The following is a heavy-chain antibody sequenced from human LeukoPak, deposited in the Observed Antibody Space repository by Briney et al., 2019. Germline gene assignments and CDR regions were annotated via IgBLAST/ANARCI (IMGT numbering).Heavy chain of an antibody. CDR1: GFTFTSYW. J-gene: IGHJ4*02. CDR3: AREGIAVAGLFDY. CDR2: INNDGSGT. Sequence: GGSLRLSCAASGFTFTSYWMHWVRQAPGKGLVWVSRINNDGSGTTYADSVKGRFTISRDNSKNTLYLQMNSLRAEDTAVYYCAREGIAVAGLFDYWGQGTLVTVSS. V-gene: IGHV3-74*01. D-gene: IGHD6-19*01.